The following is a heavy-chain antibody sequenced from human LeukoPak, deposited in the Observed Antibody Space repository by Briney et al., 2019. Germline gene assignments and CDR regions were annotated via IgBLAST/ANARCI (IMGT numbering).Heavy chain of an antibody. CDR1: GGSIGSSSYY. CDR2: IYYSGST. V-gene: IGHV4-39*07. J-gene: IGHJ4*02. CDR3: ARDRNYSGNSGFDY. D-gene: IGHD4-23*01. Sequence: PSETLSLTCTVSGGSIGSSSYYWGWIRQPPGKGLEWIGSIYYSGSTYYNPSLKSRVTISVDTSKNQFSLKLSSVTAADTAAYYCARDRNYSGNSGFDYWGQGTLVTVSS.